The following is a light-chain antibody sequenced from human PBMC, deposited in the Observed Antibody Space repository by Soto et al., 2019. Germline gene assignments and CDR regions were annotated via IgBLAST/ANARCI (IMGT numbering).Light chain of an antibody. CDR1: QGISSA. CDR2: DAS. J-gene: IGKJ4*01. V-gene: IGKV1-13*02. Sequence: AIQLTQSPSSLSASVGDRVTITCRAGQGISSALAWYQQKPGKAPKLLIYDASSLESGVPSRFSGSGSGTDFTLTISSLQPEDFATYYCQQFILFGGGTKVDIK. CDR3: QQFIL.